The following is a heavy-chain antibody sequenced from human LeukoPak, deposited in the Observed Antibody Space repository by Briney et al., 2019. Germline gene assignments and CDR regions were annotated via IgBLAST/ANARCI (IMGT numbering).Heavy chain of an antibody. V-gene: IGHV3-53*01. D-gene: IGHD2-21*02. CDR1: GFSVSNTY. Sequence: GGSLRLSCAASGFSVSNTYMSWVRQAPGKGLEWVSIIYSGGNTYYADSVKGRFTISRDNSKNALYLQMNRLRPEDTAVYYCARGTVTAPDYWGQGTLVTVSS. CDR2: IYSGGNT. J-gene: IGHJ4*02. CDR3: ARGTVTAPDY.